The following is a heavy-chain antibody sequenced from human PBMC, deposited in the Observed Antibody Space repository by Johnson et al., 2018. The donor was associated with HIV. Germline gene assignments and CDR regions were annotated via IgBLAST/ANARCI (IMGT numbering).Heavy chain of an antibody. D-gene: IGHD3-10*01. J-gene: IGHJ3*02. V-gene: IGHV3-66*01. Sequence: VQLVESGGGVVQPGRSLRLSCAASGFTFSSYAIHWVRQAPGKGLEWVSVIYSGGSTYYADSVKGRFTIPRDNSKNTLYLQMNSLRVEDTAVYYCAREPRGPSSGSRIPDAFDIWGQGTMVTVSS. CDR2: IYSGGST. CDR1: GFTFSSYA. CDR3: AREPRGPSSGSRIPDAFDI.